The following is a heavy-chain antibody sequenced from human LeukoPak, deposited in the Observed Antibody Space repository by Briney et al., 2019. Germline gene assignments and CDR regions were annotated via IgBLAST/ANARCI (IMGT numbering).Heavy chain of an antibody. CDR2: IYPGDSDT. CDR3: ARSSRIYSGSDWAPRWFDP. CDR1: GYSFTSYW. D-gene: IGHD1-26*01. V-gene: IGHV5-51*01. J-gene: IGHJ5*02. Sequence: GESLKISCKGSGYSFTSYWIGWVRQMPGKGLEWMGIIYPGDSDTRYSSSFQGQVTISADKSISTAYLQWSSLKASDTAMYYCARSSRIYSGSDWAPRWFDPWGQGTLVTVSS.